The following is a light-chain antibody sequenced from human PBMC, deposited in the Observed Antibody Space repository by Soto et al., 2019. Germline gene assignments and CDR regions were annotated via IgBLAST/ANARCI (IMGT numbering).Light chain of an antibody. CDR1: SSDVGGNKY. V-gene: IGLV2-14*01. CDR2: EVT. Sequence: QSVLTQPPSVSGSPGQSITISCTGTSSDVGGNKYVSWYQQHPGEAPKLMIYEVTNRPSGVSDRFSGSKSDNTASLTISGLQADDEADYFCTSYTTSSTWVFGSGTKLTVL. CDR3: TSYTTSSTWV. J-gene: IGLJ3*02.